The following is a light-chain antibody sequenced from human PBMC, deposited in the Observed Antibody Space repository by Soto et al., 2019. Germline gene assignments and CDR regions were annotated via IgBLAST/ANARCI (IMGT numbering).Light chain of an antibody. V-gene: IGKV3-11*01. J-gene: IGKJ1*01. Sequence: EIVLTQSPATLSLSPGERATLSCRASQSVRNYLAWYQQKPGQAPRLLIYDASNGATGIPARFSGSGSGPDFTLTISSLEPEDFAVYSWQQRYNWTWTFGQGTKVEIK. CDR3: QQRYNWTWT. CDR1: QSVRNY. CDR2: DAS.